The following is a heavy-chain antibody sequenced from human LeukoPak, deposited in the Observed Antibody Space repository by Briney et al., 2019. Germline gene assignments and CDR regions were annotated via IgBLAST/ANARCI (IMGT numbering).Heavy chain of an antibody. CDR1: GFTFSSYS. CDR3: ARDSHYSEFDY. Sequence: GGSLRLSCAASGFTFSSYSMNWVRQAPGKGLEWVSYISSSSSTIYYADSVKGRFTISRDNAKNSLYLQMNSLRAEDTAVYYCARDSHYSEFDYWGQGTLVTVSS. CDR2: ISSSSSTI. J-gene: IGHJ4*02. D-gene: IGHD4-11*01. V-gene: IGHV3-48*01.